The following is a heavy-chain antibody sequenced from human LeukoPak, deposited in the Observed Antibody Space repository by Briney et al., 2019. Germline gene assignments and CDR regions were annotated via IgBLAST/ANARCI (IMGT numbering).Heavy chain of an antibody. Sequence: PSETLSLTCTVSGGSINTYYWSWIRQPPGEGLEWIAYVYQTGHTNYNPSFTSRATISIDTSKNQFSLKLSSVSAADTAVYYCARSIFGVVSFDSWGQGTLVTVSS. CDR3: ARSIFGVVSFDS. D-gene: IGHD3-3*01. J-gene: IGHJ4*02. CDR2: VYQTGHT. V-gene: IGHV4-59*01. CDR1: GGSINTYY.